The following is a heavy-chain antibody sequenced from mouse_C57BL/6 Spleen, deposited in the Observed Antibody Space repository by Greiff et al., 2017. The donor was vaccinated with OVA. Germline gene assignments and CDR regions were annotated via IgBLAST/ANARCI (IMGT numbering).Heavy chain of an antibody. CDR3: ARKGGLPSWFAY. CDR2: IHPNSGST. V-gene: IGHV1-64*01. CDR1: GYTFTSYW. Sequence: VQLQQPGAELVKPGASVKLSCKASGYTFTSYWMHWVKQRPGQGLEWIGMIHPNSGSTNYNEKFKSKATLTVDKSSSTAYMQLSSLTSEDSAVYYCARKGGLPSWFAYWGQGTLVTVSA. D-gene: IGHD2-4*01. J-gene: IGHJ3*01.